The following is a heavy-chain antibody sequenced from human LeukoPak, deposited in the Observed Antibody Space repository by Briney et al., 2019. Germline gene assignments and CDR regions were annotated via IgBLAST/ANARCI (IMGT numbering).Heavy chain of an antibody. J-gene: IGHJ6*02. Sequence: PSEALSLTCAVYGGSFSGYYWSWTRQPPGKGLEWIGEINHSGSTNYNPSLKSRVTISVDTSKNQFSLKLSSVTAADTAVYYCAGGPAAATRYYYYYGMDVWGQGTTVTVSS. CDR1: GGSFSGYY. CDR3: AGGPAAATRYYYYYGMDV. CDR2: INHSGST. V-gene: IGHV4-34*01. D-gene: IGHD2-15*01.